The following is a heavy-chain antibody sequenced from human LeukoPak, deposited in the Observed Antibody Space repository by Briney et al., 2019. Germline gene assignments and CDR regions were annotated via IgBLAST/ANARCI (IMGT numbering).Heavy chain of an antibody. J-gene: IGHJ5*02. V-gene: IGHV3-7*01. D-gene: IGHD5-24*01. CDR2: IKADGGEK. CDR3: ARERWLQLRWFDP. CDR1: GFTFSTYW. Sequence: GGSLRLSCAASGFTFSTYWMNWFRQTPGKGLEWVAKIKADGGEKDHVASVKGRFTISRDNAKNSLYLQMNSLRVEDTAVYYCARERWLQLRWFDPWGQGTLVTVSS.